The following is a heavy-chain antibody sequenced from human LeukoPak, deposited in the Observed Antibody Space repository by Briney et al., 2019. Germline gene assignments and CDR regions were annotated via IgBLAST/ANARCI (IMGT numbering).Heavy chain of an antibody. V-gene: IGHV1-18*01. CDR1: GYTFTSYG. D-gene: IGHD3-10*01. J-gene: IGHJ5*02. CDR3: ARVMVRGAFDP. CDR2: ISAYNGNT. Sequence: ASVKVSCKASGYTFTSYGISWVRQAPGQGLEWMGWISAYNGNTNYAQKLQGRITMTTDTSTSTVYMELRSLRSDDTAVYYCARVMVRGAFDPWGQGTLVTVSS.